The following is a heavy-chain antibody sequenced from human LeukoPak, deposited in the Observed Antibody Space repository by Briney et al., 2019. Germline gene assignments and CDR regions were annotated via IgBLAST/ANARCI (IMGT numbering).Heavy chain of an antibody. V-gene: IGHV4-31*03. J-gene: IGHJ3*02. CDR2: IYYSGST. CDR3: VRASGGDYGRGAFDI. CDR1: GGSISSGGYY. Sequence: SQTLSLTCTVSGGSISSGGYYWSWIRQHPGKGLEWIGYIYYSGSTYYNPSLKSRVTISVDTSKNQFSLKLSSVTAADTAVYYCVRASGGDYGRGAFDIWGQGTMVTVSS. D-gene: IGHD4-17*01.